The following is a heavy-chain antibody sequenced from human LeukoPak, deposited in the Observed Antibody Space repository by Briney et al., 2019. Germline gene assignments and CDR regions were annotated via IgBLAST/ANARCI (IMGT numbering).Heavy chain of an antibody. V-gene: IGHV1-2*02. J-gene: IGHJ5*02. CDR3: ARESYDILTGYPPHWFDP. D-gene: IGHD3-9*01. CDR2: INPNSGGT. CDR1: GYTFTGYY. Sequence: ASVKVSCKASGYTFTGYYMHWVRQAPGQGLEWMGWINPNSGGTNYAQKFQGRVTMTRVTSISTAYMELSRLRSDDTAVYYCARESYDILTGYPPHWFDPWGQGTLVTVSS.